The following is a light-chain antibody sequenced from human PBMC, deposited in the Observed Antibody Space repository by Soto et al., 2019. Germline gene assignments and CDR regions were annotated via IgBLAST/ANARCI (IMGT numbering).Light chain of an antibody. CDR3: QSYDSNLVL. V-gene: IGLV1-40*01. CDR2: GNT. Sequence: QSVLTQPPSGSGAPGQRVTISCTGSSSNIGTGYDVHWYQQVPGTAPKLLIYGNTNRPSGVPDRFSGSQSGTSASLAISGLQPEDEAVYYCQSYDSNLVLFGGGIKVTVL. CDR1: SSNIGTGYD. J-gene: IGLJ2*01.